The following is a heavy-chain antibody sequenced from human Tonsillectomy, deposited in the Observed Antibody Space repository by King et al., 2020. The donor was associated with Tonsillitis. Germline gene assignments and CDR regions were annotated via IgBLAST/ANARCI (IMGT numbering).Heavy chain of an antibody. CDR1: GFTLSSYW. V-gene: IGHV3-7*03. CDR3: ARGRYDFWSGNMDV. CDR2: IKQDGGEE. J-gene: IGHJ6*03. Sequence: VQLVESGGGLVQPGGSLRLSCVASGFTLSSYWMSWVRQAPGKGLAWVANIKQDGGEESYVDSVRGRFTISRDNAKNSLYVQMNSLRVEDTAVYYCARGRYDFWSGNMDVWGKGTTVTVSS. D-gene: IGHD3-3*01.